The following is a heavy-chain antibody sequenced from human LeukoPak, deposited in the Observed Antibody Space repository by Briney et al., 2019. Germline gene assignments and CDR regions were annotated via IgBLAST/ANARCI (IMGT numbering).Heavy chain of an antibody. Sequence: GGSLRLSCAASGFSFSDYSINWVRQAPGKGLEWVSSISPSSSYIYYSDSVKSRFTISRDNAKNSLYLQMNSLRAEDTAVYYCARGRGCSSMSCYPDYWGQGTLVTVSS. CDR2: ISPSSSYI. CDR3: ARGRGCSSMSCYPDY. CDR1: GFSFSDYS. J-gene: IGHJ4*02. D-gene: IGHD2-2*01. V-gene: IGHV3-21*01.